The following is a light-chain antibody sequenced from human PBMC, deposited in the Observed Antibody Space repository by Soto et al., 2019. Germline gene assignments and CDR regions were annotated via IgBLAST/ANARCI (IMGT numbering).Light chain of an antibody. Sequence: QSALTQPPSASGSPGQSVTISCTGTSSDVGGYNYVSWYQQHPGKAPKLMISEVSKRPSGVPDRFSGSNSGNTASLTVSGLQAEDEADYYCSSFAGNNNLVFGGGTKLTGL. CDR3: SSFAGNNNLV. J-gene: IGLJ3*02. CDR1: SSDVGGYNY. V-gene: IGLV2-8*01. CDR2: EVS.